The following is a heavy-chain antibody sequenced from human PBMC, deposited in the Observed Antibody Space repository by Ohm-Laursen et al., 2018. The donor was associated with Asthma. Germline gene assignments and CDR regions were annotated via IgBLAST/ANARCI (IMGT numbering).Heavy chain of an antibody. Sequence: TLSLTCPVSGGSISSGGSYWSWIRQHPGKGLEWIGYIHYSGSTYYNPSLKSRVTISVDTSKNQFSLKLSSVTAADTAVYYCARANWGGRDYYYGMDVWGQGTTVTVSS. CDR1: GGSISSGGSY. D-gene: IGHD7-27*01. CDR2: IHYSGST. J-gene: IGHJ6*02. CDR3: ARANWGGRDYYYGMDV. V-gene: IGHV4-31*03.